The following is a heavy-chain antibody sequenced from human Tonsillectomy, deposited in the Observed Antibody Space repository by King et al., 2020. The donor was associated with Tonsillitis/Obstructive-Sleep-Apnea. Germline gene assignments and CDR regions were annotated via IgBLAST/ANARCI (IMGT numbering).Heavy chain of an antibody. Sequence: QLVQSGGGLVQPGGSLRLSCAASGFTFSSYAMSWVRQAPGKGLEWVSAISGSGGSTYYADSVKGRFTISRDNSKNTLYLQMNSLRAEDTAVYYCAKGGLRCLEWLLSRYYYYYGMDVWGQGTTVTVSS. V-gene: IGHV3-23*04. CDR2: ISGSGGST. J-gene: IGHJ6*02. CDR3: AKGGLRCLEWLLSRYYYYYGMDV. D-gene: IGHD3-3*01. CDR1: GFTFSSYA.